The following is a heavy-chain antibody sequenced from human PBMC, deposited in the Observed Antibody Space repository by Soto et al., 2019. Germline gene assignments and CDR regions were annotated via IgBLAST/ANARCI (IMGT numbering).Heavy chain of an antibody. CDR2: ISYDGSNK. CDR1: GFTFSSYG. D-gene: IGHD5-18*01. Sequence: LRLSCAASGFTFSSYGMHWVRQAPGKGLEWVAVISYDGSNKYYADSVKGRFTISRDNSKNTLYLQMNSLRAEDTAVYYCAKDGSGYSYGYSGPDYWGQGTLVTVSS. V-gene: IGHV3-30*18. J-gene: IGHJ4*02. CDR3: AKDGSGYSYGYSGPDY.